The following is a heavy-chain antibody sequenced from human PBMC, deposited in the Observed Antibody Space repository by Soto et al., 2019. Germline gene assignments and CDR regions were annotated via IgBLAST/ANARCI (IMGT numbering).Heavy chain of an antibody. J-gene: IGHJ6*02. V-gene: IGHV4-4*07. CDR2: IYTSGST. Sequence: SETLSLTCTVSGGSISSYYWSWIRQPAGKGLEWIGRIYTSGSTNYNPSLKSRVTMSVDTSKNQFSLKLSSVTAADTAVYYCARARYYDSSGYYHFEYYYGMDVWGQGTKVTVSS. CDR3: ARARYYDSSGYYHFEYYYGMDV. CDR1: GGSISSYY. D-gene: IGHD3-22*01.